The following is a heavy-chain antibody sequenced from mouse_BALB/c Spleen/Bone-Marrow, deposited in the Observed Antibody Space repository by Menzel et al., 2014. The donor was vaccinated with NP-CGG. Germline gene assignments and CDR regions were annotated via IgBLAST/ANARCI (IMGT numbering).Heavy chain of an antibody. V-gene: IGHV5-12*02. J-gene: IGHJ4*01. D-gene: IGHD2-1*01. CDR3: ARHLYGNYGAMDY. Sequence: EVQGVESGGGLVQPGGSLKLSCATSGFTFNDYYVYWVRQTPEKRLEWVAYISNGGGSTYYPDTVKGRFTISRDNAKNTLYLQVSRLKSEDTAMYYCARHLYGNYGAMDYWGQGTSVTVSS. CDR2: ISNGGGST. CDR1: GFTFNDYY.